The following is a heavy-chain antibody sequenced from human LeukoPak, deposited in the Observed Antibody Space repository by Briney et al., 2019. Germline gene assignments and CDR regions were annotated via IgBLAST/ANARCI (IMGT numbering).Heavy chain of an antibody. CDR1: RYTFNRYG. Sequence: GSSDTVSYKACRYTFNRYGIRGLRQAPGQGLEWMGWISAYNGNKHHAQRPQGRVTMTTDTSTSTAYMELRSLRSDDTAMYYGARKEQQLAFDYWGQGTLVTVSS. D-gene: IGHD6-13*01. CDR3: ARKEQQLAFDY. V-gene: IGHV1-18*04. CDR2: ISAYNGNK. J-gene: IGHJ4*02.